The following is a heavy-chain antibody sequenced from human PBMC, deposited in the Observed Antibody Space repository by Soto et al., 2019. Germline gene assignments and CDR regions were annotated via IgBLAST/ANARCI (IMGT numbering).Heavy chain of an antibody. J-gene: IGHJ1*01. V-gene: IGHV3-48*03. Sequence: EVQLVESGGGLVQPGWSLRLSCAASGLPFSNYEINWVRQAPGKGLEWISFFSSSTGAIFYADSVKGRFTISRDSAKKSLHLHMTNLRAEDTAVYYCAAPTGVSQEYFQHWGQGTLVTVSS. CDR1: GLPFSNYE. D-gene: IGHD3-3*01. CDR3: AAPTGVSQEYFQH. CDR2: FSSSTGAI.